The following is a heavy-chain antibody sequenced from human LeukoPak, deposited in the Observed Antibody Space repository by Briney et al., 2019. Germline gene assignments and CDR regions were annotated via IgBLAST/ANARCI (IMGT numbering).Heavy chain of an antibody. Sequence: ASVKVSCKASGYTFTAYYMHWVRRAPGQGLEWVGWINPNSGGTNYAQKFQGRVTMTRDTSISTAYMELSRLRSDDTAVYYCARDGYNSWYFDYWGQGTLVTVSS. CDR2: INPNSGGT. D-gene: IGHD5-24*01. J-gene: IGHJ4*02. CDR1: GYTFTAYY. CDR3: ARDGYNSWYFDY. V-gene: IGHV1-2*02.